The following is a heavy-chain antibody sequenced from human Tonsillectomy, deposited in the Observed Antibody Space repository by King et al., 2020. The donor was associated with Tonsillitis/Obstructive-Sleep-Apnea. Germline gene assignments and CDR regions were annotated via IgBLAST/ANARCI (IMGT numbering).Heavy chain of an antibody. CDR3: ARHTGGGASYYFEY. CDR1: GGSISSSSYY. CDR2: IYYSGST. V-gene: IGHV4-39*01. D-gene: IGHD3-16*01. J-gene: IGHJ4*02. Sequence: QLQESGPGLVKPSETLSLTCTVSGGSISSSSYYWGWFRQPPGKGLEWLGSIYYSGSTYYNPSLKSRVTISVDTSNNQFSLKLSSVTAADTAVFYCARHTGGGASYYFEYWGQGTLVTVSS.